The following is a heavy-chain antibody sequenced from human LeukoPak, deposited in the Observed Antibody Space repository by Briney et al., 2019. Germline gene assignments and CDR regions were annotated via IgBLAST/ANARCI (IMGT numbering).Heavy chain of an antibody. CDR3: ARGTTVTRYFDL. D-gene: IGHD4-17*01. V-gene: IGHV4-34*01. CDR2: INHSGST. CDR1: GGSFSGYY. J-gene: IGHJ2*01. Sequence: PSETLSLTCAVYGGSFSGYYWSWIRQPPGKGLEWIGEINHSGSTNYNPTLKSRVTISVHTSKNQFSLKLSSVTAADTAVYYCARGTTVTRYFDLWGRGTLVTVSS.